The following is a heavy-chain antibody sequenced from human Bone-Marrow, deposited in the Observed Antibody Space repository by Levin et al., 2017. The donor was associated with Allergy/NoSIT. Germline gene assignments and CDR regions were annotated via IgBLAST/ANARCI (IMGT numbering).Heavy chain of an antibody. D-gene: IGHD4-17*01. CDR3: ARGMRYGDYLPYFDY. CDR1: GFTFSSYA. J-gene: IGHJ4*02. Sequence: PGGSLRLSCAASGFTFSSYAMHWVRQAPGKGLEWVAVISYDGSNKYYADSVKGRFTISRDNSKNTLYLQMNSLRAEDTAVYYCARGMRYGDYLPYFDYWGQGTPVTVSS. CDR2: ISYDGSNK. V-gene: IGHV3-30-3*01.